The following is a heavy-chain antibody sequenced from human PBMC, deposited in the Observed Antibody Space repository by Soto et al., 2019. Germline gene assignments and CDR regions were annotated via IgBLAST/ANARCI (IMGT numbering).Heavy chain of an antibody. Sequence: VQLVESGGGVVQPGRSLRLSCAASGFTFSSYGMHWVRQAPGKGLEWVAVISYDGSNKYYADSVKGRFTISRDNSKNTLYLQMNSLRAEDTAVYYCAKVDSSGWYWFDPWGQGTLVTVSS. CDR2: ISYDGSNK. V-gene: IGHV3-30*18. CDR1: GFTFSSYG. CDR3: AKVDSSGWYWFDP. J-gene: IGHJ5*02. D-gene: IGHD6-19*01.